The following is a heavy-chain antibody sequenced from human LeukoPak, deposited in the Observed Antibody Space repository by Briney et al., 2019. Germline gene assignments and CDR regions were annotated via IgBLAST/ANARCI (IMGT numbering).Heavy chain of an antibody. D-gene: IGHD3-22*01. CDR1: GGSFSGYY. CDR2: INHSGST. J-gene: IGHJ1*01. CDR3: ARGRLFYSSGYYPSGYFQH. Sequence: SETLSLTCAVSGGSFSGYYLSWVRQPPGKGLEWIGEINHSGSTNYNPYLKSRVTISVDTSKNKFSLKLSSVTAADTAVYYCARGRLFYSSGYYPSGYFQHWGQGTLVTVPS. V-gene: IGHV4-34*01.